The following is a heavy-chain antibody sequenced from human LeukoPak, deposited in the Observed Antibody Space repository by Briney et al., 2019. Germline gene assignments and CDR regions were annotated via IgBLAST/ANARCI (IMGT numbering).Heavy chain of an antibody. CDR1: GGSISSSNYC. CDR3: ATRRDGYTYFDH. CDR2: IYDSGNT. D-gene: IGHD5-24*01. Sequence: SETLSLTCTVSGGSISSSNYCWGWIRQPPGKGLEWIGNIYDSGNTYYIPSLKSRLTMSVDTSKNQFSLKLSSVTAADTAVYYCATRRDGYTYFDHWGQGTLVTVSS. V-gene: IGHV4-39*01. J-gene: IGHJ4*02.